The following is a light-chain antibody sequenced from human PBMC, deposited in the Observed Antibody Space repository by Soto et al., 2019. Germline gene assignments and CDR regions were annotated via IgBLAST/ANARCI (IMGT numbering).Light chain of an antibody. CDR2: DVS. Sequence: HSVLTQPASVSGSPGQSITISCTGTSSDVGGYNYVSWYQQHPGKAPKLMIYDVSNRPSGVSNRFSGSKSGNTASLTISGLQAEDEADYYCSSYTSSSAVVFGGGTQLTVL. CDR1: SSDVGGYNY. V-gene: IGLV2-14*01. J-gene: IGLJ2*01. CDR3: SSYTSSSAVV.